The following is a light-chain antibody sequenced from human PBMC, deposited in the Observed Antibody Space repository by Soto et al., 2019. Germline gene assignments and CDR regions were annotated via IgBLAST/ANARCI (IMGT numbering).Light chain of an antibody. CDR2: LNSDGSH. J-gene: IGLJ2*01. Sequence: QPVLTQSPSASASLGASVKLTCTLSSGHSSYAIAWHQQQPEKGPRYLMKLNSDGSHSKGDGIPDRFSGSSSGAERYLTISSLQSEDEADYYCQTYEVFGGGTKVPS. V-gene: IGLV4-69*01. CDR3: QTYEV. CDR1: SGHSSYA.